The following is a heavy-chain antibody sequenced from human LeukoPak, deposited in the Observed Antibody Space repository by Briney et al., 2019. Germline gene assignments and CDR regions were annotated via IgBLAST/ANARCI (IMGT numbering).Heavy chain of an antibody. CDR3: AGERGEEYSSGWYKRNYFDN. J-gene: IGHJ4*01. CDR2: GDYSGGT. CDR1: GGSISGHY. D-gene: IGHD6-19*01. Sequence: SETLSLTCTVSGGSISGHYWGWIRQPPGKGLEWIASGDYSGGTYYNPSLESRVAISADMSKNQFSLKLTSVTGADTAVYYCAGERGEEYSSGWYKRNYFDNWGXXXXXTVSS. V-gene: IGHV4-39*07.